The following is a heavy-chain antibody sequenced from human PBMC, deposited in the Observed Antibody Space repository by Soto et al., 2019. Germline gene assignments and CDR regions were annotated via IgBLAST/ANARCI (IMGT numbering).Heavy chain of an antibody. D-gene: IGHD3-10*01. CDR2: ISYHGKKT. CDR1: GFTFSRDA. J-gene: IGHJ2*01. V-gene: IGHV3-30*04. Sequence: GGSLRLSCAASGFTFSRDAMHWVRQAPGKGLEWVAVISYHGKKTYYADSVQGRFTISRDNSKNTLYLQMNSLGLEDTAVYYCARDEGYGRNSGWYFDLWGRGTLVTGSS. CDR3: ARDEGYGRNSGWYFDL.